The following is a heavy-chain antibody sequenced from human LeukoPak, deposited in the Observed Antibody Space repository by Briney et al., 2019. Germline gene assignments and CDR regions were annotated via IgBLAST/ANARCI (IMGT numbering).Heavy chain of an antibody. D-gene: IGHD3-22*01. V-gene: IGHV1-2*02. CDR2: INPNSGVT. Sequence: VSVKVSCKASGYTFTGYYMHWVRQAPGQGLEWMGWINPNSGVTNYAQKFQGRVTMTRDTSISTAYMELSRLRSDDTAVYYCARVSNYYDSSGYYPSKALSYWGQGTLVTVSS. CDR1: GYTFTGYY. CDR3: ARVSNYYDSSGYYPSKALSY. J-gene: IGHJ4*02.